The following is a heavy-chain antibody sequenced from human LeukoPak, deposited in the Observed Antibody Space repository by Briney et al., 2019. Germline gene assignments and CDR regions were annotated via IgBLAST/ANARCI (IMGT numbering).Heavy chain of an antibody. CDR1: GFTLSTYA. CDR3: AKDIWATGYYMILDY. V-gene: IGHV3-9*01. J-gene: IGHJ4*02. Sequence: GGSLRLSCTASGFTLSTYAMSWVRQAPGKGLEWVSGISWNSGSIGYADSVKGRFTISRDNAKNSLYLQMNSLRAEDTALYYCAKDIWATGYYMILDYWGQGTLVTVSS. CDR2: ISWNSGSI. D-gene: IGHD3-9*01.